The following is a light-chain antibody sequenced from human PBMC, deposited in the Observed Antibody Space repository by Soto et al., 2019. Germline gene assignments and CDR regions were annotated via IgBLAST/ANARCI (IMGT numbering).Light chain of an antibody. V-gene: IGKV3-15*01. J-gene: IGKJ1*01. Sequence: LVLTQSPGTMSLSAGEGATLSCRASQTVGKNYLAWYQQKSGEAPRLLIYVASTRATGIPARFSGSGSGTEFTLTISSLQSEDFAVYYCKQYNDWTVGQVTQVEIK. CDR3: KQYNDWT. CDR2: VAS. CDR1: QTVGKN.